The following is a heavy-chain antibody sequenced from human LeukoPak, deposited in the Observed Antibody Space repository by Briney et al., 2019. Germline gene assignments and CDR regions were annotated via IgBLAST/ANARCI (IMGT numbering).Heavy chain of an antibody. CDR3: AKFRYHSNDNNYLDFNY. CDR1: GFTFSSYA. V-gene: IGHV3-23*01. D-gene: IGHD3-22*01. J-gene: IGHJ4*02. Sequence: GGSLRLSCAASGFTFSSYAMGWVRQAPGKGPEWVSSISGSGDHTYFADSVKGRFTISRDNSKNTLDLQMNSLKVEDTAVYYCAKFRYHSNDNNYLDFNYWGQGTLVTVSS. CDR2: ISGSGDHT.